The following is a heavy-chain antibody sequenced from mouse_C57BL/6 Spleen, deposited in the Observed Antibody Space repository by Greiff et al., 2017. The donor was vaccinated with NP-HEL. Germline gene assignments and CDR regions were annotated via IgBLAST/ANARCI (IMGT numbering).Heavy chain of an antibody. CDR3: ATITTVVAGDAMDY. CDR2: IWSGGST. Sequence: QVQLKQSGPGLVQPSQSLSITCTVSGFSLTSYGVHWVRQSPGKGLEWLGVIWSGGSTDYNAAFISRLSISKDNSKSQVFFKMNSLQADDTAIYYCATITTVVAGDAMDYWGQGTSVTVSS. CDR1: GFSLTSYG. V-gene: IGHV2-2*01. D-gene: IGHD1-1*01. J-gene: IGHJ4*01.